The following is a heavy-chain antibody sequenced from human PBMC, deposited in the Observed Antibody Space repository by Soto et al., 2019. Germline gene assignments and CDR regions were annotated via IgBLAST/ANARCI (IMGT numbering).Heavy chain of an antibody. V-gene: IGHV3-30-3*01. CDR2: ISYDGSYI. D-gene: IGHD5-12*01. J-gene: IGHJ4*02. Sequence: QVQLVESGGGVVQPGRSLRLSCAASGFAFTNYAMHWVRQAPGKGLDWVAVISYDGSYINYADSVKGRFTISRDNSKNTVYLQMNSLRAEDTAVYYCTNLYIGGDFDYWGQGTLVTVSS. CDR3: TNLYIGGDFDY. CDR1: GFAFTNYA.